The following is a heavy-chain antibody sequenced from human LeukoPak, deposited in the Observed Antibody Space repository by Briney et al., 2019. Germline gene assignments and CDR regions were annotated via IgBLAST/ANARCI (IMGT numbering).Heavy chain of an antibody. V-gene: IGHV3-7*01. CDR2: INQDGSEK. J-gene: IGHJ6*02. CDR1: GFTFSPYW. Sequence: GGSLRLSCAASGFTFSPYWVTWVRQAPGKGLEWVADINQDGSEKLYVDSVKGRFTVSRDNAKKSLYLQMNSLRAEDTAVYYCVSVNGMDVWGQGTTVTVSS. CDR3: VSVNGMDV.